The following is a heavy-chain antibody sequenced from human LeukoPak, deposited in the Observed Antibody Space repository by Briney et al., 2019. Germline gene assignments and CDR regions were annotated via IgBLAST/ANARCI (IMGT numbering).Heavy chain of an antibody. J-gene: IGHJ4*02. V-gene: IGHV1-8*01. Sequence: ASVKVSCKASGYTFTSYDINWVRQATGQGLEWMGWMNPNSGNTGYAQKFQGRVTMTRNTSISTAYMELSRLRSDDTAIYYCARIRNYYDNSGYSDFDYWGQGTLVTVSS. D-gene: IGHD3-22*01. CDR1: GYTFTSYD. CDR2: MNPNSGNT. CDR3: ARIRNYYDNSGYSDFDY.